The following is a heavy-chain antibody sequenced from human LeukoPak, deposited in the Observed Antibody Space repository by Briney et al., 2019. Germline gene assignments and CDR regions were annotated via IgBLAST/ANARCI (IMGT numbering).Heavy chain of an antibody. CDR2: ISGSDSTT. D-gene: IGHD1-1*01. Sequence: PGGSLRLSCAASGFTVSSNYMNWVRQAPGKGLEWVSYISGSDSTTYYADSVKGRFTVSRDNAKKSLYLQMNSLIPEDTATYFCARGGTMARGVSFDYWGQGTQVTV. CDR1: GFTVSSNY. CDR3: ARGGTMARGVSFDY. J-gene: IGHJ4*02. V-gene: IGHV3-48*01.